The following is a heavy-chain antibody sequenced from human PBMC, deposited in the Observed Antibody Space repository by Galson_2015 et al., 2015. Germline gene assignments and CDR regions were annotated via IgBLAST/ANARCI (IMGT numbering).Heavy chain of an antibody. Sequence: SVKVSCKASGYTFSTHAMNWVRQTPGQGLEWMGWINTKAGHPTYAQGLTGRFVFSLDTSVSTAYLQISSLKAEDTAVYYCARDFGEAVPAAIGDSDPSGHGSLVTLSS. CDR1: GYTFSTHA. V-gene: IGHV7-4-1*02. CDR3: ARDFGEAVPAAIGDSDP. J-gene: IGHJ5*02. D-gene: IGHD2-2*01. CDR2: INTKAGHP.